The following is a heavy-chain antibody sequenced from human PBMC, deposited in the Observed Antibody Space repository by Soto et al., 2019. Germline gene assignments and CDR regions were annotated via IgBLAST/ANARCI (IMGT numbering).Heavy chain of an antibody. CDR3: ARADYEILTGSYAMDV. Sequence: SETLSLTCTVSDDFISSYYWNWIRQPAGKGLEWIGRVSTNGATNYNPSLESRVTMSVDTSKNQFSLKLTSVTAADTAVYFCARADYEILTGSYAMDVWGQGTTVT. D-gene: IGHD3-9*01. V-gene: IGHV4-4*07. CDR2: VSTNGAT. CDR1: DDFISSYY. J-gene: IGHJ6*02.